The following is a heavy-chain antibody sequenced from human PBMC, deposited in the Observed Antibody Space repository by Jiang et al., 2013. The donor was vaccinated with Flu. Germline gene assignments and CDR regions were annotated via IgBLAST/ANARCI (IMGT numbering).Heavy chain of an antibody. CDR3: ARSPVGSYSSHFDY. CDR2: INPNSGGT. J-gene: IGHJ4*02. CDR1: GYTFTGYY. Sequence: GAEVKKPGASVKVSCKASGYTFTGYYMHWVRQAPGQGLEWMGRINPNSGGTNYAQKFQGRVTMTRDTSISTAYMELSRLRSDDTAVYYCARSPVGSYSSHFDYWGQGTLVTVSS. D-gene: IGHD6-13*01. V-gene: IGHV1-2*06.